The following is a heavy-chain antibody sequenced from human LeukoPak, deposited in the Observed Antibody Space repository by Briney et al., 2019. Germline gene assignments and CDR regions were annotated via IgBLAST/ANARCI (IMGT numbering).Heavy chain of an antibody. D-gene: IGHD3-10*01. CDR1: GGSISSSSYY. J-gene: IGHJ4*02. CDR2: IDQSGTT. Sequence: SETLSLTCTVSGGSISSSSYYWGWIRQPPGKGLEWIGEIDQSGTTNYNPSLKSRVSISVDTSKKQFSLTLPSMTAADTAVYYCARVPHYYFGYGYFDSWGQGTLVTVSS. V-gene: IGHV4-39*07. CDR3: ARVPHYYFGYGYFDS.